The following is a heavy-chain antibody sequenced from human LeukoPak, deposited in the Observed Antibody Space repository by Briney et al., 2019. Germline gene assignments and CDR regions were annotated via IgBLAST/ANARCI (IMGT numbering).Heavy chain of an antibody. CDR1: GFTFSSYS. Sequence: PGRSLRLSCAASGFTFSSYSMNWVRQAPGKGLEWVSSISSSSSYIYYADSVKDRFTISRDNAKNSLYLQMNSLRAEDTAVYYCARAMVRGVMPNTFGYWGQGTLVTVSS. V-gene: IGHV3-21*04. J-gene: IGHJ4*02. CDR2: ISSSSSYI. CDR3: ARAMVRGVMPNTFGY. D-gene: IGHD3-10*01.